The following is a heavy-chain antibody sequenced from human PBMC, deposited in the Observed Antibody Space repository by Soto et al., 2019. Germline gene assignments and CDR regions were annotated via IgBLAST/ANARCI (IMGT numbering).Heavy chain of an antibody. CDR1: GGTFSSYA. Sequence: QVQLVQSGAEVKKPGSSVKVSCKASGGTFSSYAISWVRQAPGQGLEWMGGIIPIFGTANYAQKFQGRVTITADESTSIAYMELSSQRSEDTAVYYCARGAHHSSGWYRYYYGMDVWGQGTTVTVSS. CDR3: ARGAHHSSGWYRYYYGMDV. CDR2: IIPIFGTA. J-gene: IGHJ6*02. D-gene: IGHD6-19*01. V-gene: IGHV1-69*01.